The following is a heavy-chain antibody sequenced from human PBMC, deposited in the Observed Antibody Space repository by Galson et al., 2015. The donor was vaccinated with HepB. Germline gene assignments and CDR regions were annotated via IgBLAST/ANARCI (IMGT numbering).Heavy chain of an antibody. CDR1: GYTFTSYA. J-gene: IGHJ6*02. D-gene: IGHD2-2*01. V-gene: IGHV7-4-1*02. CDR3: ARDVYCSSTSCNVYYYYYGMDV. CDR2: INTNTGNP. Sequence: SVKVSCKASGYTFTSYAMNWVRQAPGQGLEWMGWINTNTGNPTYAQGFTGRFVFSLDTSVSTAYLQISSLKAEDTAVYYCARDVYCSSTSCNVYYYYYGMDVWGQGTTVTVSS.